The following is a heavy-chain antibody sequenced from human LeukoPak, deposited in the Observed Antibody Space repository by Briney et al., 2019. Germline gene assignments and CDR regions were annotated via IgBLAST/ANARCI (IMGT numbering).Heavy chain of an antibody. Sequence: GASVKVSCKASGYTFTSYGISWVRQAPGQGLEWMGWISAYNGNTNYAQKLQGRVTMTTDTSTSTAYMELRSLRSDDTAVYYCARGYCSSTSCYPYYYYYMDVWGKGTAVTVSS. J-gene: IGHJ6*03. CDR1: GYTFTSYG. V-gene: IGHV1-18*01. CDR3: ARGYCSSTSCYPYYYYYMDV. D-gene: IGHD2-2*01. CDR2: ISAYNGNT.